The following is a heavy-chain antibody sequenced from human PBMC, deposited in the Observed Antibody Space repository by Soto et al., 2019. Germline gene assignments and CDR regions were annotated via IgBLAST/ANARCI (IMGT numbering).Heavy chain of an antibody. CDR1: GFTVSSYV. CDR3: AILSLGGAPWSPYYYYGMDV. D-gene: IGHD2-8*01. V-gene: IGHV3-30*03. Sequence: GGSLKLSCAASGFTVSSYVMHWGRQAPGKGLEWVAVISYDGSNKYYADSVKGRFTISRDNSKNTLYLQMNSLRAEDTAVYYCAILSLGGAPWSPYYYYGMDVWGQGTTVTVSS. J-gene: IGHJ6*02. CDR2: ISYDGSNK.